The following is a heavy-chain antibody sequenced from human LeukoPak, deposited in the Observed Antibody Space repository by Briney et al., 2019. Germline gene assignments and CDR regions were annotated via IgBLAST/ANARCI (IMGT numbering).Heavy chain of an antibody. CDR3: ARALRGSGYPNWFDP. J-gene: IGHJ5*02. CDR1: GGTFSSYA. V-gene: IGHV1-69*13. D-gene: IGHD3-22*01. CDR2: IIPIFGTA. Sequence: ASVKVSCKASGGTFSSYAISWVRQAPGQGLEWMGGIIPIFGTANYAQKFQGRVTITADESTSTAYMELSSLRSEDTAVYYCARALRGSGYPNWFDPWGQGTLVTVSS.